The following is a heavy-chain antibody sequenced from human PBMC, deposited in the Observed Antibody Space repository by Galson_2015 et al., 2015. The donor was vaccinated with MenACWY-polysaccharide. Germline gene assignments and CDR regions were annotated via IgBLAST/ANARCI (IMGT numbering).Heavy chain of an antibody. CDR2: ISSSGSTI. CDR1: GFTFSDYY. CDR3: ARVGGGYSYGYYYYGMDV. J-gene: IGHJ6*02. Sequence: SLRLSCAASGFTFSDYYMSWIRQAPGKGLEWVSYISSSGSTIYYADSVKGRFTISRDNAKNSLYLQMNSLRAEDTAVCYCARVGGGYSYGYYYYGMDVWGQGTTVTVSS. D-gene: IGHD5-18*01. V-gene: IGHV3-11*01.